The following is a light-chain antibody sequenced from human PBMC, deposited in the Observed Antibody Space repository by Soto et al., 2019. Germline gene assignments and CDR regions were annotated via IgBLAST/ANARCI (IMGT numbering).Light chain of an antibody. CDR3: QQYKSWPT. CDR2: GVS. CDR1: QSISSN. V-gene: IGKV3-15*01. J-gene: IGKJ1*01. Sequence: IVMTQSPATLYVSPGERATLSCRASQSISSNLAWYQQKPGQAPRLLIYGVSSRATGVPARFSGSGSGTEFTLTINSLLSEDFGVYYCQQYKSWPTFGQGTKVDIK.